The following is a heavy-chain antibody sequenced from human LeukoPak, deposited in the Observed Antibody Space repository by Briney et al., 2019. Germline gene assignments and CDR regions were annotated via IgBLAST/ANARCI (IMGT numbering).Heavy chain of an antibody. CDR2: INKDGSEE. J-gene: IGHJ4*02. CDR3: AKDTSIGKYCTNGVCSPFDY. V-gene: IGHV3-7*03. CDR1: GFTLNSYL. Sequence: GGSLRLSCAASGFTLNSYLMSWVRQAPGRGLEWVANINKDGSEESYLDSVTGRFTISRDNSRNTLYLQMISLRPEDTAVYYCAKDTSIGKYCTNGVCSPFDYWGQGTLVTVSS. D-gene: IGHD2-8*01.